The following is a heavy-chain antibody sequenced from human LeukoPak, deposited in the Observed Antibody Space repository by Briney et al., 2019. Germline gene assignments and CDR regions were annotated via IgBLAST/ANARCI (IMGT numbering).Heavy chain of an antibody. J-gene: IGHJ4*02. Sequence: GGSLRLSCAASGFTFSSYAMSWVRQAPGKGLEWVSAISGSGGSTYYADSVKGRFTISRDNSKSTLYLQMDSLRIEDTSMYYCVRGLWTAMGAGAYWGQGTLVAVSS. V-gene: IGHV3-23*01. D-gene: IGHD5-18*01. CDR1: GFTFSSYA. CDR2: ISGSGGST. CDR3: VRGLWTAMGAGAY.